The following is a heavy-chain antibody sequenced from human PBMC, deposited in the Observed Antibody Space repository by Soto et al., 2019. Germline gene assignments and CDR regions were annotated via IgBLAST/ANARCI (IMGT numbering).Heavy chain of an antibody. CDR2: FSSSASA. Sequence: QLQLQESGPGLVKPSETLSLTCTVSGGSISRNSFYWGWIRQSPGKGLGWIGSFSSSASAYYTPSLKSRLALDACPSTTRFSLRLTSVTAADTAVYYCARQSNWTPLTSHFAYGGQGTLVTVSS. CDR3: ARQSNWTPLTSHFAY. D-gene: IGHD1-1*01. V-gene: IGHV4-39*01. CDR1: GGSISRNSFY. J-gene: IGHJ4*02.